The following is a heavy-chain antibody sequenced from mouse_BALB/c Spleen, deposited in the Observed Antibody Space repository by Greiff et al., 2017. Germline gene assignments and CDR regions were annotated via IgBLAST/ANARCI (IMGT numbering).Heavy chain of an antibody. J-gene: IGHJ3*01. Sequence: EVQLMESGGGLVQPGGSRKLSCAASGFTFSSFGMHWVRQAPEKGLEWVAYISSGSSTIYYADTVKGRFTISRDNPKNTLFLQMTSLRSEDTAMYYCARLGGAYWGQGTLVTVSA. D-gene: IGHD3-3*01. CDR2: ISSGSSTI. V-gene: IGHV5-17*02. CDR1: GFTFSSFG. CDR3: ARLGGAY.